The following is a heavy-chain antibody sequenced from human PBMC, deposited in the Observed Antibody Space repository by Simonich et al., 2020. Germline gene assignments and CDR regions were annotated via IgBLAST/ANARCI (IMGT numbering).Heavy chain of an antibody. CDR3: ARQLNDFDI. Sequence: EVQLVQSGAEVKKPGEALKISCKGSGYSFPRYGIGWVRQMPGKGLEWMGVSYPGDSDTRYSASFQGQVTISADKSISTAYLLWSSLKASDTAMYYCARQLNDFDIWGQGTMVTVSS. CDR2: SYPGDSDT. V-gene: IGHV5-51*01. J-gene: IGHJ3*02. CDR1: GYSFPRYG. D-gene: IGHD1-1*01.